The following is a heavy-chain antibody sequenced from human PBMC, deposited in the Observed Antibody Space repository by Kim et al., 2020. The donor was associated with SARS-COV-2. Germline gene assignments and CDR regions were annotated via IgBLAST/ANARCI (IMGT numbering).Heavy chain of an antibody. Sequence: ASVKVSCKASGYTFTSYAMHWVRQAPGQRLEWMGWINAGNGNTKYSQKFQGRVTITRDTSASTAYMELSSLRSEDTAVYYCARVWGSSLSYLDYWGQGTLVTVSS. CDR2: INAGNGNT. D-gene: IGHD6-13*01. V-gene: IGHV1-3*01. CDR1: GYTFTSYA. J-gene: IGHJ4*02. CDR3: ARVWGSSLSYLDY.